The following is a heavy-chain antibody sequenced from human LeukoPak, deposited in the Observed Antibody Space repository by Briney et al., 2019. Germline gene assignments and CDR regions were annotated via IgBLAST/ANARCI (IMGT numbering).Heavy chain of an antibody. Sequence: SETLSLTCTVSGGSISSYYWSWIRQPPGKGLEWIGYIYYSGSANYKSSLKSRVTISIDTSKNQFSLKLSSVTAADTPVYYCARTTEGGYSYGYFYYYYMDVWGKGTTVTISS. CDR2: IYYSGSA. V-gene: IGHV4-59*01. CDR3: ARTTEGGYSYGYFYYYYMDV. J-gene: IGHJ6*03. CDR1: GGSISSYY. D-gene: IGHD5-18*01.